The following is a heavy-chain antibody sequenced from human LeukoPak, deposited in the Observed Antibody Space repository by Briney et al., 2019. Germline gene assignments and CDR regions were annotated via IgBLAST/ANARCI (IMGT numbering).Heavy chain of an antibody. Sequence: PGGSLRLSCAASGFTFSTYGMKWVRQAPGKGLEWVSVISGRGDSTYYADSVKGRFTISRDNSKNTLYLQMNSLRAEDTAVYYCAKDHSGSLLDYWGQGTVVTVSS. V-gene: IGHV3-23*01. CDR3: AKDHSGSLLDY. J-gene: IGHJ4*02. D-gene: IGHD1-26*01. CDR2: ISGRGDST. CDR1: GFTFSTYG.